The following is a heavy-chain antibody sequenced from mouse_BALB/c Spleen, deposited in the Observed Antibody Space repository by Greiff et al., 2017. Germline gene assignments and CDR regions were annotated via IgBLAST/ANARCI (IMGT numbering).Heavy chain of an antibody. D-gene: IGHD2-1*01. CDR3: ARDGNYVAWFAY. V-gene: IGHV7-1*02. CDR2: SRNKANDYTT. J-gene: IGHJ3*01. CDR1: GFTFSDFY. Sequence: DVMLVESGGGLVQPGGSLRLSCATSGFTFSDFYMEWVRQPPGKRLEWIAASRNKANDYTTEYSASVKGRFIVSRDTSQSILYLQMNALRAEDTAIYYCARDGNYVAWFAYWGQGTLVTVSA.